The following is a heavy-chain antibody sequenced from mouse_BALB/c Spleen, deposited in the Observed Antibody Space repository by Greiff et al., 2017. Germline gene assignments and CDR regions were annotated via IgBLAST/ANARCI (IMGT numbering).Heavy chain of an antibody. D-gene: IGHD3-2*01. V-gene: IGHV1-5*01. Sequence: VQLQQSGTVLARPGASVKMSCKASGYSFTSYWMHWVKQRPGQGLEWIGAIYPGNSDTSYNQKFKGKAKLTAVTSASTAYMELSSLTNEDSAVYYCTTGEDSSGYFDYWGQGTTLTVSS. CDR2: IYPGNSDT. CDR1: GYSFTSYW. J-gene: IGHJ2*01. CDR3: TTGEDSSGYFDY.